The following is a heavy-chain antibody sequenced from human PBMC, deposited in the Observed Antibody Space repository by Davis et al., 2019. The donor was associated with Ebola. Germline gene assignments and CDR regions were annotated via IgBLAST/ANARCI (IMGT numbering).Heavy chain of an antibody. J-gene: IGHJ6*03. CDR3: VRDYGRGWSSFYYYMDV. Sequence: GGSLRLSCAPSGFIVGNHYMNWVRQAPGKGLECISYISSSGSSIYYADSVKGRFTISRDNAKNSLYLQMNGLRAEDTAVYYCVRDYGRGWSSFYYYMDVWGKGTTVTVSS. CDR1: GFIVGNHY. CDR2: ISSSGSSI. D-gene: IGHD3-10*01. V-gene: IGHV3-11*04.